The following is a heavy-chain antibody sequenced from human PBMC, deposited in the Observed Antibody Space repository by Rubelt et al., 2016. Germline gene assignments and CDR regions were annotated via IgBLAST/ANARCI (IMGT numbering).Heavy chain of an antibody. D-gene: IGHD3-3*01. J-gene: IGHJ4*02. CDR1: GFPFSSYG. CDR3: ARGGDLALDY. V-gene: IGHV3-7*03. Sequence: VQLVESGGGVVQPGRSLRLSCSASGFPFSSYGMHWVRQAPVKGLEWVAMIKQAGREKEYVYCVNGGLTLSRDNAKNSLFLQMNSLRAEDTAVYYCARGGDLALDYWGQGTLVTVSS. CDR2: IKQAGREK.